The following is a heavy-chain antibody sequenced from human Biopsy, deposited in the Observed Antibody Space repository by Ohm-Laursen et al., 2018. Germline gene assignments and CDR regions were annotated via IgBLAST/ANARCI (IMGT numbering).Heavy chain of an antibody. CDR2: FYYSGST. V-gene: IGHV4-59*01. CDR1: GDSISIYY. D-gene: IGHD3-3*01. J-gene: IGHJ4*02. Sequence: TLSLTCNVSGDSISIYYWSWIRQPPGQGLEWIGNFYYSGSTNYNPSLKSRITMSLDRSKSQVSLRMNSVTAADTAVYYCARARIKTSGVLIPETYYFDSWGQGTLVTVSS. CDR3: ARARIKTSGVLIPETYYFDS.